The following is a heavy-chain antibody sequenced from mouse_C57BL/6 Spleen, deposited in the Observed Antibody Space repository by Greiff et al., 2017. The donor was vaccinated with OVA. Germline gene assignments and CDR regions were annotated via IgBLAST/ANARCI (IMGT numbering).Heavy chain of an antibody. CDR2: ISYDGSN. D-gene: IGHD2-5*01. V-gene: IGHV3-6*01. Sequence: EVKLMESGPGLVKPSQSLSLTCSVTGYSITSGYYWNWIRQFPGNKLEWMGYISYDGSNNYNPSLKNRISITRDTSKNQFFLKLNSVTTEDTATYYCARGAYYSNPFDYWGQGTTLTVSS. CDR3: ARGAYYSNPFDY. CDR1: GYSITSGYY. J-gene: IGHJ2*01.